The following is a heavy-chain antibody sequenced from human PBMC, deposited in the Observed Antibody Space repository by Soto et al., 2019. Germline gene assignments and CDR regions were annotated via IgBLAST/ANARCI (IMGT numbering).Heavy chain of an antibody. CDR1: GYTFTSYA. J-gene: IGHJ3*02. V-gene: IGHV1-3*01. Sequence: ASVKVSCKASGYTFTSYAMHWVRQAPGQRLEWMGWSNAGNGNTKNSQKFQGRVTITRDTSASTAYMELSSLRSEDTAVYYCARDLSFIAVAGTLAFDIWGQGTMVTVSS. CDR2: SNAGNGNT. D-gene: IGHD6-19*01. CDR3: ARDLSFIAVAGTLAFDI.